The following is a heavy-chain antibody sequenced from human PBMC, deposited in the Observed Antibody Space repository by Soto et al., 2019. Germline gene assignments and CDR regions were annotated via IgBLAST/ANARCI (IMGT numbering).Heavy chain of an antibody. V-gene: IGHV3-72*01. J-gene: IGHJ4*02. D-gene: IGHD2-15*01. CDR2: SRNKAKSYTT. CDR1: GFTLSNHY. CDR3: ATPSDGGLQFDS. Sequence: EVQLVESGGGLVQPGGSLSLSCAVTGFTLSNHYMDWVRQAPGKGLEWVGRSRNKAKSYTTDYAASVKGRFTISRDDSKNSVHLQMNSLETEDTAVYCCATPSDGGLQFDSWGQGTLGTVSS.